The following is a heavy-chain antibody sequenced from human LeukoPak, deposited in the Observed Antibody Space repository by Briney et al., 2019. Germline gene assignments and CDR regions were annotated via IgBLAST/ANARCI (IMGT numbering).Heavy chain of an antibody. CDR1: GFTFSSNY. CDR2: IYSGGST. CDR3: ARGGGAYCSGCSCSPRYYYGMDV. V-gene: IGHV3-66*02. D-gene: IGHD2-15*01. J-gene: IGHJ6*02. Sequence: GGSLRLSCAASGFTFSSNYMSWVRQGPGKGLEWVSVIYSGGSTYYADSVKGRFTIYRDNSKNRLYLQMNSLRAEDTAVYNCARGGGAYCSGCSCSPRYYYGMDVWGQGTTVTVSS.